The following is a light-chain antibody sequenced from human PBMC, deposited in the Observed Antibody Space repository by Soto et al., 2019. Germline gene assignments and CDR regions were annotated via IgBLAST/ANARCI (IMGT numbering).Light chain of an antibody. Sequence: DIQMTQSPSSLSASVGDRVTITCRASQSISTYLNWYQQKPGKAPKLLIYAASSLESGVPSRFTGSGSGTDFTLTISSLQPEDFATYFCHQTYITPRMFGQGTKVDIK. CDR1: QSISTY. CDR3: HQTYITPRM. V-gene: IGKV1-39*01. CDR2: AAS. J-gene: IGKJ1*01.